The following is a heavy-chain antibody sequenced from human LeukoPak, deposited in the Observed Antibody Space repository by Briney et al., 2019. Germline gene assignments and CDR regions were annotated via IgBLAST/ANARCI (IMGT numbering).Heavy chain of an antibody. V-gene: IGHV4-31*03. D-gene: IGHD3-22*01. J-gene: IGHJ4*02. CDR3: AGTYYYDSSGYAQEDFDY. Sequence: SETLSLTCTVSGGSISSGGYYWSWIRQHPGKGLEWIGYIYYSGSTYYNPSLKSRVTISVDTSKNQFSLKLSSVTAADTAVYYCAGTYYYDSSGYAQEDFDYWGQGTLVTVSS. CDR2: IYYSGST. CDR1: GGSISSGGYY.